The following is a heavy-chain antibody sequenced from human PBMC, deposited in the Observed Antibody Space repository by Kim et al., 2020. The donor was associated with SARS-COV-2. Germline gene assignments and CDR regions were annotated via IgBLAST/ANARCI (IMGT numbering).Heavy chain of an antibody. D-gene: IGHD3-10*01. CDR2: IYYSGST. J-gene: IGHJ4*02. V-gene: IGHV4-59*08. CDR3: ARRGGISGDGDELDY. CDR1: GGSISSYY. Sequence: SETLSLTCTVSGGSISSYYWSWIRQPPGKGLEWMGYIYYSGSTDYNPSLKSRFTISVDTSKNHFSLKLSSVTAADTAVYYGARRGGISGDGDELDYWGQG.